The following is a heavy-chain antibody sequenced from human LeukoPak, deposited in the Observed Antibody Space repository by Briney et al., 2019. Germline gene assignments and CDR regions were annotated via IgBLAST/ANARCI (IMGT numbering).Heavy chain of an antibody. D-gene: IGHD4-17*01. CDR2: IIPILGIA. Sequence: SVKVSRKASGGTFSSYAISWVRQAPGQGLEWMGRIIPILGIANYAQKFQGRVTITADKSTSTACMELSSLRSEDTAVYYCARVQPGRGFMATVTTGSDAFDIWGQGTMVTVSS. V-gene: IGHV1-69*04. J-gene: IGHJ3*02. CDR3: ARVQPGRGFMATVTTGSDAFDI. CDR1: GGTFSSYA.